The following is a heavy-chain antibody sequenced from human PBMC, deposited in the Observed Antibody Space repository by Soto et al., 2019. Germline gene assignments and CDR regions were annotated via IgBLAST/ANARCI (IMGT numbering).Heavy chain of an antibody. CDR2: IIPIFGTA. V-gene: IGHV1-69*01. J-gene: IGHJ5*02. CDR1: GGTFSSYA. CDR3: SRSMRLRYISPRGNGFDP. D-gene: IGHD5-18*01. Sequence: QVQLVQSGAEVKKPGSSVKVSCKASGGTFSSYAISWVRQAPGQGLEWIGGIIPIFGTANYAQKFQGRVTITADETTCTAYIERCSRSSENTAVNYCSRSMRLRYISPRGNGFDPCGQGTLITVSS.